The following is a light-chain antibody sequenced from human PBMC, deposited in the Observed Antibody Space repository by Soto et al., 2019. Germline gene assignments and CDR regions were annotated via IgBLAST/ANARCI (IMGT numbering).Light chain of an antibody. Sequence: EIVMTQSPSTLSVSPGGRATLSCRASQSSSDTLAWYQQKPGQAPRLLIDGASSRATGIPDRVSGSGAGTDVTLTISRLEPEDVAVYYCQQYGSSRRTFGQGTKVDIK. CDR2: GAS. CDR1: QSSSDT. J-gene: IGKJ1*01. CDR3: QQYGSSRRT. V-gene: IGKV3-20*01.